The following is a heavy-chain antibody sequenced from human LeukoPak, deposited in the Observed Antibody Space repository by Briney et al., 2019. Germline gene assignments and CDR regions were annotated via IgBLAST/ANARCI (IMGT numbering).Heavy chain of an antibody. Sequence: ASVKVSCKASGYTFTSYHLHWVRQAPGQGLEWMGIINPSGGSPNYAQKFQGRVTMTRDMSTSTVNMELSSLRSEDTAVYYCAREDPAYCGGDCYSDAFDIWGQGTMVTVSS. V-gene: IGHV1-46*01. CDR2: INPSGGSP. J-gene: IGHJ3*02. CDR1: GYTFTSYH. D-gene: IGHD2-21*02. CDR3: AREDPAYCGGDCYSDAFDI.